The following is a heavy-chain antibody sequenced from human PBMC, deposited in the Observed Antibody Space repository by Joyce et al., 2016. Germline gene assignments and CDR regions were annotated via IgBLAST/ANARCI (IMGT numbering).Heavy chain of an antibody. CDR2: ISYEETND. D-gene: IGHD3-3*01. CDR1: GFTFSSYA. Sequence: QVQLVESGGGVVQPGMSLRLSCDASGFTFSSYAMHWVRQAPGKGLEWVAVISYEETNDYYAESVKGRFIVSRDNIKNTLHLQMNSLRSDDTAVYYCARDKRDSDYWSGYSGSWFDSWGQGTLVSVSS. J-gene: IGHJ5*01. CDR3: ARDKRDSDYWSGYSGSWFDS. V-gene: IGHV3-30-3*01.